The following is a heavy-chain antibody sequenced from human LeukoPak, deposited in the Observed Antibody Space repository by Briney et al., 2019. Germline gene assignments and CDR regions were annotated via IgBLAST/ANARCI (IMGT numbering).Heavy chain of an antibody. CDR3: AQSLGSSNWIGNWFDP. Sequence: SETLSVTCTVSGGSISSSSHSWGWIRQPPGKGLEWTGSIYYTGRAYYNPSLKSRVPISVDTSKNQFSLKLSSVTAADTAVYYCAQSLGSSNWIGNWFDPWGQGTLVTVSS. V-gene: IGHV4-39*01. CDR1: GGSISSSSHS. J-gene: IGHJ5*02. D-gene: IGHD6-13*01. CDR2: IYYTGRA.